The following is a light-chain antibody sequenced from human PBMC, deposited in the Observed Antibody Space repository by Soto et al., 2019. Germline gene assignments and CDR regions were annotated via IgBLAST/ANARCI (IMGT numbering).Light chain of an antibody. V-gene: IGKV1-8*01. CDR2: AAS. Sequence: AIRMTQSPSSFSASTGDRVTITCRASQGISSYLAWYQQKPGKAPKLLIYAASTLQSGVPSRFSGSGSGTDFTLTISCLQSEDSATYFCLQDHDYPWTFGHGTKVEV. J-gene: IGKJ1*01. CDR3: LQDHDYPWT. CDR1: QGISSY.